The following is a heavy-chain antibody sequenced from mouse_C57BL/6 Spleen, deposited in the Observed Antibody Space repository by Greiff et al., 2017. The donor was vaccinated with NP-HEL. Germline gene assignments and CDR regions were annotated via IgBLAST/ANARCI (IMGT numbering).Heavy chain of an antibody. J-gene: IGHJ4*01. Sequence: VQLQQSGAELARPGASVKLSCKASGYTFTSYGISWVKQRTGQGLEWIGEIYPRSGNTYYNEKFKGTATLTADKSSSTAYMELRSLTSEDSAVYFCAREDYYGSSPHYYAMDYWGQGTSVTVSS. CDR3: AREDYYGSSPHYYAMDY. V-gene: IGHV1-81*01. D-gene: IGHD1-1*01. CDR2: IYPRSGNT. CDR1: GYTFTSYG.